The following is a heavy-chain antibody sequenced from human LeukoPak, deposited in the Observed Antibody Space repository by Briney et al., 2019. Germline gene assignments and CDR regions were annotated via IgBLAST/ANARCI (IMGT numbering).Heavy chain of an antibody. V-gene: IGHV3-48*01. J-gene: IGHJ4*02. CDR2: ISSGSTTI. Sequence: GGSLRLSCAASGFTFSSYGLNWVRQAPGKGLEWISYISSGSTTIYYADSVKGRFTISRDNAKNSLYLQMNSLRAEDTAVHYCARGRYCSSTGCYDAFDYWGQGTLVTVSS. CDR3: ARGRYCSSTGCYDAFDY. CDR1: GFTFSSYG. D-gene: IGHD2-2*01.